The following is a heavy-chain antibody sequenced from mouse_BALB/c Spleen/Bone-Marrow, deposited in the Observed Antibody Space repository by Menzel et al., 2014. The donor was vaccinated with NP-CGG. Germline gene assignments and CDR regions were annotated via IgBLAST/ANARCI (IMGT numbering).Heavy chain of an antibody. CDR1: GYTFSSYW. J-gene: IGHJ3*01. Sequence: QVQLKESGTELMKPGASVKISCKATGYTFSSYWIEWVKLRPGHGLEWIGEILPGSGTSNYNMKFKGKATFTADTSSNAACMQLSRLASEDSAVYYGARVVYYGNYDSFAYWGQGTLVTVSA. CDR3: ARVVYYGNYDSFAY. V-gene: IGHV1-9*01. CDR2: ILPGSGTS. D-gene: IGHD2-1*01.